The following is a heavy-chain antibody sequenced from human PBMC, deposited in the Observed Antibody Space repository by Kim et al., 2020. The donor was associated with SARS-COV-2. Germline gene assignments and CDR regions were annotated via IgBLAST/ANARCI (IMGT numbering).Heavy chain of an antibody. CDR1: GYSVSRGSSS. CDR2: IYYNGGT. V-gene: IGHV4-61*03. CDR3: TMDLGV. D-gene: IGHD2-2*03. J-gene: IGHJ4*02. Sequence: SETLSLTCTVSGYSVSRGSSSWNRMRQPPGKGLEWVGNIYYNGGTYHNPSLMNRVTVSLDTSKNTFSLKLTSATAADTATYFCTMDLGVWGRGTLVTVSS.